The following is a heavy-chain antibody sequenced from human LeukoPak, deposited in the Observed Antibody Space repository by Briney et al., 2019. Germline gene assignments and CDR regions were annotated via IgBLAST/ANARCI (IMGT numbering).Heavy chain of an antibody. CDR2: IYYSGST. V-gene: IGHV4-59*08. Sequence: SETLSLTCTVSGGSISSYYWSWIRQPPGKGLEWIGYIYYSGSTNYNPSLKSRVTISVDTPKNQFSLKLSSVTAADTAVYYCAGDRGYDILTGYPNAFDIWGQGTMVTVSS. D-gene: IGHD3-9*01. CDR3: AGDRGYDILTGYPNAFDI. CDR1: GGSISSYY. J-gene: IGHJ3*02.